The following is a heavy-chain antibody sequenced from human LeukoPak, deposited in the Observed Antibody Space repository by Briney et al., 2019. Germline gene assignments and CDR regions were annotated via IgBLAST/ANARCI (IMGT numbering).Heavy chain of an antibody. Sequence: LSGGSLRLSCAASGFTFSSYAMSWVRLAPGKGLEWVSAISGSGGSTYNADSVKGRFTISRDNSKNTLYLQMNSLRAEDTAVYYCAKDRSSSWYARDDYWGQGTLDTVSS. CDR2: ISGSGGST. V-gene: IGHV3-23*01. CDR1: GFTFSSYA. CDR3: AKDRSSSWYARDDY. D-gene: IGHD6-13*01. J-gene: IGHJ4*02.